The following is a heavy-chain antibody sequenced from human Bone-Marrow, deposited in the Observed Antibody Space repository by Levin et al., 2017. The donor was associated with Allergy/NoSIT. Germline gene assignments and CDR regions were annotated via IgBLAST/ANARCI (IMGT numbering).Heavy chain of an antibody. V-gene: IGHV4-59*11. CDR2: ISNSGST. CDR3: ARSYGSGNYFDS. D-gene: IGHD3-10*01. CDR1: GVSISSHY. Sequence: GSLRLSCTVSGVSISSHYWSWIRQPPGKGLEWIGYISNSGSTNYNPSLKSRVTISRDTSKNQFSLKLSSVTAADTAVYYCARSYGSGNYFDSWGQGTLVTVSS. J-gene: IGHJ4*02.